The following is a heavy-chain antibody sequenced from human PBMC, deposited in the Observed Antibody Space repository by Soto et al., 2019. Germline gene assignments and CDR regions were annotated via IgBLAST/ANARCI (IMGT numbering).Heavy chain of an antibody. V-gene: IGHV4-31*03. J-gene: IGHJ6*02. D-gene: IGHD2-15*01. CDR1: GGSIGGGGDY. CDR2: IYYSGAT. Sequence: SETLSLTCSVSGGSIGGGGDYWSWIRQHPGKGLEWIGYIYYSGATYYNPSLKGRVTISVDTSKNQFSLKLSSVTAADTAVYYCARGGLGYCSGGSCYSAELSRYYYGMDVWGQGTTVTVSS. CDR3: ARGGLGYCSGGSCYSAELSRYYYGMDV.